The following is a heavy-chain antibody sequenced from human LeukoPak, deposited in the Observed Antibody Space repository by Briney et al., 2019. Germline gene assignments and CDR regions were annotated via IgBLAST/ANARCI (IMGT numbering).Heavy chain of an antibody. CDR1: GFTFSSYA. CDR3: AKDSTGYSYGQAIDY. J-gene: IGHJ4*02. D-gene: IGHD5-18*01. CDR2: ISWDSGSI. Sequence: GGSLRLSCAASGFTFSSYAMSWVRQAPGKGLEWVSGISWDSGSIGYADSVKGRFTISRDNAKNSLYLQMNSLRAEDTALYYCAKDSTGYSYGQAIDYWGQGTLVTVSS. V-gene: IGHV3-9*01.